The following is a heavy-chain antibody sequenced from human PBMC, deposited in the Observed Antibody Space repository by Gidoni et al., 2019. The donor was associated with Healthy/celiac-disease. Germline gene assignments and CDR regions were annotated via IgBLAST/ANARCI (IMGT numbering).Heavy chain of an antibody. Sequence: QVQLVESGGGVVQPGRSLRLSCAASGFTFSSYGMHWVRQAPGKGLEWVAVISYDGSNKYYADSVKDRFTISRDNSKNTLYLQMNSLRAEDTAVYYCAKAGSSWYLYYFDYWGQGTLVTVSS. CDR1: GFTFSSYG. CDR2: ISYDGSNK. D-gene: IGHD6-13*01. V-gene: IGHV3-30*18. CDR3: AKAGSSWYLYYFDY. J-gene: IGHJ4*02.